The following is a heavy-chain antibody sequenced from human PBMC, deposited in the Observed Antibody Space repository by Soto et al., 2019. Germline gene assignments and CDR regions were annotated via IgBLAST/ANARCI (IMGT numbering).Heavy chain of an antibody. CDR2: IYSGGST. D-gene: IGHD5-12*01. V-gene: IGHV3-66*01. CDR1: GFTVSSNY. CDR3: ARGASGYDLFILDY. Sequence: EVQLVESGGGLVQPGGSLRLSCAASGFTVSSNYMSWVRQAPGKGLEWVSVIYSGGSTYYADSVKGRFTISRDNSKNTLYLQMNSLRAEDTAVYYCARGASGYDLFILDYWGQGTLVTVSS. J-gene: IGHJ4*02.